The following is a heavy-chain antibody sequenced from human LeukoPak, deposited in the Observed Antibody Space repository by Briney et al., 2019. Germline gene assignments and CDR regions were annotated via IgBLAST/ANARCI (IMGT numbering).Heavy chain of an antibody. CDR1: GGPFSDYY. J-gene: IGHJ4*02. Sequence: SETLSLTCAVYGGPFSDYYWSWIRQPPGKGLEWIGRINHSGSTNYSPSLKSRATISVDTSKSQFSLKLNSMTAADTAVYYCARGEGARDGYNYEGPFYFDYWGQGTLATVSS. V-gene: IGHV4-34*01. CDR2: INHSGST. CDR3: ARGEGARDGYNYEGPFYFDY. D-gene: IGHD5-24*01.